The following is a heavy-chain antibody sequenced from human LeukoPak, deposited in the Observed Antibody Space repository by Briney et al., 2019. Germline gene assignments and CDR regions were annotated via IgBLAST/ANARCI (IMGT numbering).Heavy chain of an antibody. CDR1: GFTFSSYS. D-gene: IGHD5-12*01. Sequence: GGSLRLSCAASGFTFSSYSMNWVRQAPGKGLEWVSYISSSSSTIYYADSVKGRFTISRDNAKNSLYLQMNSLRAEDTAVYYCARAGWLVFQGYSGYTSERHYFDYWGQGTLVTVSS. CDR2: ISSSSSTI. CDR3: ARAGWLVFQGYSGYTSERHYFDY. V-gene: IGHV3-48*01. J-gene: IGHJ4*02.